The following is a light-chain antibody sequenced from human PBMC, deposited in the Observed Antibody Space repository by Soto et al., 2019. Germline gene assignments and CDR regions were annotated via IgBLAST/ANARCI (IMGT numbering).Light chain of an antibody. V-gene: IGKV2-24*01. J-gene: IGKJ2*01. CDR3: IQATHYQPYT. CDR1: QSLLHSDGNTY. CDR2: QVS. Sequence: VVMTQTPLSSPVTLGQPASISCKSSQSLLHSDGNTYLNWLHQRPGQPPRLLIYQVSNRFSGVLDRCSGSGAGTDFTLKISRVEDEDVGIYYCIQATHYQPYTFGQGTKLEIK.